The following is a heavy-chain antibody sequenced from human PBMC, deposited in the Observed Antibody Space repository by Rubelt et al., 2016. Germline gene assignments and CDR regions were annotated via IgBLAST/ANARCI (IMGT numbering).Heavy chain of an antibody. J-gene: IGHJ6*03. CDR3: ARGQPSRRHMDV. V-gene: IGHV4-31*03. CDR1: GGSISSGGYY. CDR2: IYSSGDT. Sequence: QVQLQESGPGLVKPSQTLSLTCTVSGGSISSGGYYWSWLRQHPGKGLEWIGYIYSSGDTYYTPSLKSRVTISVDTSKNQFCRKLRSGTAADTAVEYCARGQPSRRHMDVWGKGTTVTVSS.